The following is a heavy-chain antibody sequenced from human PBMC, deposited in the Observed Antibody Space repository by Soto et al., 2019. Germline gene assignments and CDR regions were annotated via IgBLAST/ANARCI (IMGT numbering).Heavy chain of an antibody. CDR1: GVSISGYY. V-gene: IGHV4-59*01. Sequence: QVQLQESGPGLVKPSETLSLTCTVSGVSISGYYWSWIRQPPGKGLEWIGYIYYSGSTNYNPSLKSRVTLSVDTSKYHVPMKLSSVTAADTAVYYCARGYGDYVLDYWGQGTLVTFSS. CDR3: ARGYGDYVLDY. CDR2: IYYSGST. J-gene: IGHJ4*02. D-gene: IGHD4-17*01.